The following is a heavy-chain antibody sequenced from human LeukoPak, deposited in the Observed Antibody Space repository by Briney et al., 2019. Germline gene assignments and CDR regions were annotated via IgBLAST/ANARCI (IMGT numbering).Heavy chain of an antibody. Sequence: GASLQICCEGSGSSFTSYWIGGGRQVPGKGVEGMGIIYPGDSDTRDSPSLQGQVTISADKSISTAYLQWSSLKASDTAMYYCARHALGDFDWLPDYWGQGTLVTVSS. CDR3: ARHALGDFDWLPDY. V-gene: IGHV5-51*01. J-gene: IGHJ4*02. CDR1: GSSFTSYW. CDR2: IYPGDSDT. D-gene: IGHD3-9*01.